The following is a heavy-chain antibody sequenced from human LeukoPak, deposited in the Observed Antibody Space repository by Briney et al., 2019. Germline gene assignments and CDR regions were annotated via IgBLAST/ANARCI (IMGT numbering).Heavy chain of an antibody. J-gene: IGHJ4*02. CDR3: AREHIVATAGFDY. CDR2: ITSSRSTI. CDR1: GFTFSSYN. Sequence: GGSLGLSCAASGFTFSSYNMNWVRQAPGKGLEWVSYITSSRSTIYYADSVKGRFTISRDNARNSLYLQMNSLRDEDTAVYYCAREHIVATAGFDYWGQGTLVTVSS. V-gene: IGHV3-48*02. D-gene: IGHD5-12*01.